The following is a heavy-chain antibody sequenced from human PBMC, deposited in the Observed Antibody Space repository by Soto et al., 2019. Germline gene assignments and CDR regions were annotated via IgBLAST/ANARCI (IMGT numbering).Heavy chain of an antibody. D-gene: IGHD3-10*01. CDR2: IYDSGTT. CDR3: ARRFTFGYFQP. J-gene: IGHJ1*01. Sequence: QVQLQESGPGLVQPSETLSLTCTVSGDSLSRGSFYWSWIRQSPGKGLEWIGHIYDSGTTNYNPSLMGRVTISQYPAMNRSPLTVTSVTAADPAVYYCARRFTFGYFQPWGQGTLGAVSS. V-gene: IGHV4-61*03. CDR1: GDSLSRGSFY.